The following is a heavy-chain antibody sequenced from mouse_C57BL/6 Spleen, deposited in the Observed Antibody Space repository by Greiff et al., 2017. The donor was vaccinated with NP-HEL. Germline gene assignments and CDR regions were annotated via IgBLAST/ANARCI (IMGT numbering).Heavy chain of an antibody. J-gene: IGHJ1*03. D-gene: IGHD2-12*01. Sequence: QVHVKQPGAELVMPGASVKLSCKASGYTFTSYWMHWVKQRPGQGLEWIGEIDPSDSYTNYNQKFKGKSTLTVDKSSSTAYMQLSSLTSEDSAVYYCARLPHWYFDVWGTGTTVTVSS. CDR2: IDPSDSYT. CDR3: ARLPHWYFDV. CDR1: GYTFTSYW. V-gene: IGHV1-69*01.